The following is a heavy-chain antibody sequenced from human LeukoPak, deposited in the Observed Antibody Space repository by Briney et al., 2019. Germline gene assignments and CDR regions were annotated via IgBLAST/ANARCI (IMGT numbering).Heavy chain of an antibody. Sequence: ASVKVSCKASGYTFTSYGISWVRQAPGQGLEWMGWISAYNGNTNYAQKLQGRVTMTTDTPTSTAYMELRSLRSDDTAVYYCARTPQTIFGVVIRNYNWFDPWGQGTLVTVSS. CDR3: ARTPQTIFGVVIRNYNWFDP. D-gene: IGHD3-3*01. CDR2: ISAYNGNT. V-gene: IGHV1-18*01. J-gene: IGHJ5*02. CDR1: GYTFTSYG.